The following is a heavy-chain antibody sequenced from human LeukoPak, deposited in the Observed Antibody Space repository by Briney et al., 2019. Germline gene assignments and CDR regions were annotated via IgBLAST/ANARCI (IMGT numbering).Heavy chain of an antibody. CDR1: GFTFSSYW. CDR3: SRGEGDDY. V-gene: IGHV3-7*01. Sequence: GGSLRLSCAASGFTFSSYWMSWVREAPGKGVEWGANINGDESEKYYVDSVKGRFTISRENAKKSLYLQMNSLRVDDTAIYYCSRGEGDDYWGQGTLVTVSS. D-gene: IGHD3-10*01. J-gene: IGHJ4*02. CDR2: INGDESEK.